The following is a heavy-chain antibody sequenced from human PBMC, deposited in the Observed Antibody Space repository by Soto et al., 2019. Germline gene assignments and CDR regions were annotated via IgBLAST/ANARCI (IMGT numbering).Heavy chain of an antibody. CDR1: GGSISSSSYY. D-gene: IGHD3-10*01. J-gene: IGHJ4*02. CDR3: ARLAGGSLDGSGSYWYFDY. Sequence: LQLQESGPGLVKPSETLSLTCTVSGGSISSSSYYWGWIRQPPGKGLEWIGSIYYSGSTYYNPPRKSPATISVDTSRNQFSLQLSSVAAADTAVYYCARLAGGSLDGSGSYWYFDYWGQGTLVTVSS. V-gene: IGHV4-39*01. CDR2: IYYSGST.